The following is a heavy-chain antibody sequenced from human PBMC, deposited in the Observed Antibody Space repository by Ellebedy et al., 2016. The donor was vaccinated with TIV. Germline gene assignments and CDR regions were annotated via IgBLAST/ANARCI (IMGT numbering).Heavy chain of an antibody. D-gene: IGHD2-8*01. J-gene: IGHJ4*02. Sequence: ASVKVSCKASGGTFSDYAFSWVRQAPGQGLEWMGRIIPILGITIYTQNFQGRVTITADKSTSTVYMELSSLRSEDTAVYYCATPLYCTNGVCQDYWGQGSLVTVSS. CDR1: GGTFSDYA. CDR3: ATPLYCTNGVCQDY. V-gene: IGHV1-69*04. CDR2: IIPILGIT.